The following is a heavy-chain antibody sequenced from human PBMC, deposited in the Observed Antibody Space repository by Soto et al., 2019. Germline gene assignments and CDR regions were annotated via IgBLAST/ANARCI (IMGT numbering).Heavy chain of an antibody. J-gene: IGHJ6*02. Sequence: ASVKVSCKASGYVFTGHHMHWVRQAPGQGLEWMGWINPNRGGTNYAQKFQGRVTMTRDTSISTAYMELRRLRFDDTAVYYCARGLDFGDYAANFYYYYAMDVWGQGPTVTVYS. CDR3: ARGLDFGDYAANFYYYYAMDV. V-gene: IGHV1-2*02. CDR2: INPNRGGT. D-gene: IGHD4-17*01. CDR1: GYVFTGHH.